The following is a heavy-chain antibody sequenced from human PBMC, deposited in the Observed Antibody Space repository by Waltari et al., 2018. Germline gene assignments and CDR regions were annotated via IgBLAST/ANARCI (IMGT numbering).Heavy chain of an antibody. V-gene: IGHV4-4*07. Sequence: QVQLQESGPGLVKPSETLSLTCTVSGGSIRSYYWSWIRQPAGKGLEWIGRIYTSGSTNYNPSLKSRVTMSVDTSKNQFSLKLSSVTAADTAVYYCARDTAYSSSSQSDYWGQGTLVTVSS. CDR2: IYTSGST. D-gene: IGHD6-6*01. CDR1: GGSIRSYY. CDR3: ARDTAYSSSSQSDY. J-gene: IGHJ4*02.